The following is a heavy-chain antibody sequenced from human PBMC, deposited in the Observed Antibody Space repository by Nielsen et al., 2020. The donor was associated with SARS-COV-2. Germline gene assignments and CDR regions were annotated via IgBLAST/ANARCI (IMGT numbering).Heavy chain of an antibody. CDR1: NYTFTNFG. CDR3: ARDRRNWNRYYYYGMDV. D-gene: IGHD1-1*01. CDR2: ISAYNGNT. V-gene: IGHV1-18*01. Sequence: ASVKVSCKASNYTFTNFGISWVRQAPGQGLEWMGWISAYNGNTNYAQKLQGRVTVTSDRSTSTAYMELRSLRSDDTAVYYCARDRRNWNRYYYYGMDVWGQGTTVTASS. J-gene: IGHJ6*02.